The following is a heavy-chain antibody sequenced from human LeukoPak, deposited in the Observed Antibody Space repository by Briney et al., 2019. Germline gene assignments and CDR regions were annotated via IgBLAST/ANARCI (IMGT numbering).Heavy chain of an antibody. D-gene: IGHD4-11*01. CDR2: IYYSGTT. CDR3: ARVLTGPSYYYGMDV. J-gene: IGHJ6*02. Sequence: PSETLSLTCTVSGGSICSYYWSWIRQPPGKGLEWIGYIYYSGTTNYNPSLKSRVTISVDRSKNQFSLKLSSVTAADTAVYYCARVLTGPSYYYGMDVWGQGTTVTVSS. CDR1: GGSICSYY. V-gene: IGHV4-59*12.